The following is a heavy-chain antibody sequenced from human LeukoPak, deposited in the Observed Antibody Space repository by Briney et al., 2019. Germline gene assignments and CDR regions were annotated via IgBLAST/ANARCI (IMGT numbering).Heavy chain of an antibody. D-gene: IGHD3-10*01. CDR2: VSGSGDTT. CDR1: GFTFSGHG. Sequence: GGSLRLSCAASGFTFSGHGMRWVRQAPGKGLEWVAAVSGSGDTTYYADSVKGRFTISKDNSKNTLYLQMNSLRAEDTALYFCAKARGFAEFDYWGQGTLVTVSS. V-gene: IGHV3-23*01. CDR3: AKARGFAEFDY. J-gene: IGHJ4*02.